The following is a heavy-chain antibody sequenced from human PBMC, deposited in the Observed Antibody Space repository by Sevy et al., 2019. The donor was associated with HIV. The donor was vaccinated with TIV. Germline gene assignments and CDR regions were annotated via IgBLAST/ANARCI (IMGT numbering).Heavy chain of an antibody. V-gene: IGHV3-48*01. CDR1: GFSFNNYD. CDR3: AREGGYTDQGMDV. CDR2: ISSSSSHI. Sequence: GGSLRLSCAASGFSFNNYDMNWVRQAPGKGLEWIPYISSSSSHIYYADSVKGRFTISRDNANNSLSVQMNSLRAEDTAVYYCAREGGYTDQGMDVWGQGTTVTVSS. D-gene: IGHD5-12*01. J-gene: IGHJ6*02.